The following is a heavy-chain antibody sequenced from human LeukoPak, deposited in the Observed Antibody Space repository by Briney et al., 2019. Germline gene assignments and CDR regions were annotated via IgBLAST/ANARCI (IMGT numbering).Heavy chain of an antibody. Sequence: PSETLSLTCTVSGGSISSGSYYWSWIRQPAGKGLEWIGRIYTSGSTNYNPSLKSRVTISVDTSKNQFSLKLSSVTAADTAVYYCARARFGGATAYFDYWGQGTLVTVSS. D-gene: IGHD1-26*01. CDR1: GGSISSGSYY. J-gene: IGHJ4*02. CDR2: IYTSGST. CDR3: ARARFGGATAYFDY. V-gene: IGHV4-61*02.